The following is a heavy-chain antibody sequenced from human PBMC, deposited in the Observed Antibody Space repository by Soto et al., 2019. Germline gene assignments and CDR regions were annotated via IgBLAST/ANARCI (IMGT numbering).Heavy chain of an antibody. CDR1: GYTFTSYG. CDR3: SGEVSSSCHDY. D-gene: IGHD6-13*01. CDR2: ISAYNGNT. Sequence: QVQLVQSGAEVKKPGASVKVSCKASGYTFTSYGISWVRQAPGQGLEWMGWISAYNGNTNYAQKLQGRVTMTTDTTPSTAYLELRRLEFDGPALFFCSGEVSSSCHDYWGQGTLVTVSS. J-gene: IGHJ4*02. V-gene: IGHV1-18*01.